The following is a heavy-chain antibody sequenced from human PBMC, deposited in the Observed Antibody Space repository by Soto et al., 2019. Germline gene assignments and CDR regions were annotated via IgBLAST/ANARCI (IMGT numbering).Heavy chain of an antibody. Sequence: SETLSLTCTVSGGSIRTGGYYWSWIRQHPGKGLEWIGNIYYSGSTSYNPSLRSRVTISVDTSNNHFSLSLSSVTAADTAVYYCARDLDVRFGNYFDYWGQGALVTVSS. J-gene: IGHJ4*02. CDR1: GGSIRTGGYY. V-gene: IGHV4-31*03. CDR3: ARDLDVRFGNYFDY. D-gene: IGHD3-10*01. CDR2: IYYSGST.